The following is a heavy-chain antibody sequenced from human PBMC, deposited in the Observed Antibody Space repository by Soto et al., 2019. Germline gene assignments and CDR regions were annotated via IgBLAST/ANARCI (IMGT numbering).Heavy chain of an antibody. CDR1: GYTFTDYY. D-gene: IGHD3-22*01. CDR2: INPNSGGT. J-gene: IGHJ5*02. CDR3: ARPTHFYDVSGYNP. V-gene: IGHV1-2*02. Sequence: QVQLVQSGAEVKKPGASVKVSCKASGYTFTDYYMHWVRQAPGQGLEWMGWINPNSGGTKYAQKFQGRVTMTRDTSIRTVYMELSRLRSDDTAVYYCARPTHFYDVSGYNPWGQGTLVTVSS.